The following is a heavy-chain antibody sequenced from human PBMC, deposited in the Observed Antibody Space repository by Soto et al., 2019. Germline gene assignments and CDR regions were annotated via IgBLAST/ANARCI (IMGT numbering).Heavy chain of an antibody. CDR1: GGSFSGYY. D-gene: IGHD1-7*01. Sequence: PSETLSVTCAVYGGSFSGYYWSWIRQPPGKGLEWIGEINHSGSTNYNPSLKSRVTISVDTSKNQFSLKLSSVTAADTAVYYCARGDITGTTDYFDYWGQGTLVTVSS. CDR2: INHSGST. J-gene: IGHJ4*02. V-gene: IGHV4-34*01. CDR3: ARGDITGTTDYFDY.